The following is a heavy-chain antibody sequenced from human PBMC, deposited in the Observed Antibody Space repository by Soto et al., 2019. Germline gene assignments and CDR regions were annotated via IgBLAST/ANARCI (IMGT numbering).Heavy chain of an antibody. Sequence: GASVKVSCKASGYTFTDYYVHWLRQAPGPGREWVGWINPNSGDTKYAQKFQARVTLTRDTSITTAYMELTSLDSDDTAVYYCARERITPTDTGDFYHYGLDVWGQGXTVTVSS. D-gene: IGHD6-13*01. CDR1: GYTFTDYY. V-gene: IGHV1-2*02. CDR3: ARERITPTDTGDFYHYGLDV. J-gene: IGHJ6*02. CDR2: INPNSGDT.